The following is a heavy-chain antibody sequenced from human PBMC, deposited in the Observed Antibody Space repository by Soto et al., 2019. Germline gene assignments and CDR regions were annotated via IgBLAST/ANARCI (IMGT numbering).Heavy chain of an antibody. CDR1: GFTFTSYG. D-gene: IGHD6-25*01. CDR2: ISSTSSTI. CDR3: ASWPDAADY. Sequence: GGSLRLSCVASGFTFTSYGINWVRQAPGKGLEWLSYISSTSSTIYYADSVKGRFTISRDNAKNSLYLQMNSLRDEDTAVYYCASWPDAADYWGQGTLVTVSS. J-gene: IGHJ4*02. V-gene: IGHV3-48*02.